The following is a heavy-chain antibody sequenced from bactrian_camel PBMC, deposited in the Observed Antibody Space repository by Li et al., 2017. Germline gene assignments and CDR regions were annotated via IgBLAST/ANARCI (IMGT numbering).Heavy chain of an antibody. D-gene: IGHD2*01. CDR1: GYSDGC. Sequence: HVQLVESGGGSVQAGGSLRLSCVASGYSDGCMAWFRHTPGKERERVATSGSGGSTSYATSVKGRFTISRDNAKNSLYLQMDSLKPEDTAMYYCAAARTSWGGCYTGIEYNYWGQGTQVTVS. CDR2: SGSGGST. CDR3: AAARTSWGGCYTGIEYNY. J-gene: IGHJ4*01. V-gene: IGHV3S53*01.